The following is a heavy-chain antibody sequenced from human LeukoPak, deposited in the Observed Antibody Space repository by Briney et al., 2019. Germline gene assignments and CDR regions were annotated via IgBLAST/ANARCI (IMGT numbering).Heavy chain of an antibody. D-gene: IGHD3-10*01. CDR3: ARDRPSRSSGTFDY. Sequence: ASVKVSCKASGYTFTSYYMHWVRQAPGQGLEWMGWINPNNYDTKYAQKFQGRVTVTRDTSISTVYMELSRLRSDDTAVYYCARDRPSRSSGTFDYWGQGNLVTVSS. CDR2: INPNNYDT. V-gene: IGHV1-2*02. J-gene: IGHJ4*02. CDR1: GYTFTSYY.